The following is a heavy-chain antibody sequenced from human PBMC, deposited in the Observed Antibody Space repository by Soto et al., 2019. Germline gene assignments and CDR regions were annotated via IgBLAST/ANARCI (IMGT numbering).Heavy chain of an antibody. CDR1: GFTFSSYA. Sequence: GGSLRLSCAASGFTFSSYAMSWVRQAPGKGLEWVSAISGSGGSTYYADSVKGRFTISRDNSKNTLYLQMNSLRAEDTAVYYCEKNNGWEYYYYYMDVWCKGNTVTVS. CDR3: EKNNGWEYYYYYMDV. V-gene: IGHV3-23*01. J-gene: IGHJ6*03. CDR2: ISGSGGST. D-gene: IGHD2-8*01.